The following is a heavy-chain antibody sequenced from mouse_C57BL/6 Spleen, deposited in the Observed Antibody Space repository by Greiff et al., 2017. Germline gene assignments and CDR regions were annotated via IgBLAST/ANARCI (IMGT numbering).Heavy chain of an antibody. CDR1: GYTFTSYW. CDR3: ARDGNYLYAMDY. CDR2: IHPNSGST. V-gene: IGHV1-64*01. J-gene: IGHJ4*01. D-gene: IGHD2-1*01. Sequence: QVQLKQPGAELVKPGASVKLSCKASGYTFTSYWMHWVKQRPGQGLEWIGMIHPNSGSTNYNEKFKSKATLTVDKSSSTAYMQLNSLTSEDSAVYYCARDGNYLYAMDYWGQGTSVTVSS.